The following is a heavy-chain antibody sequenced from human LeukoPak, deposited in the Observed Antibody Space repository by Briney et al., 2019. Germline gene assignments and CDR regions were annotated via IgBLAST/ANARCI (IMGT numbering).Heavy chain of an antibody. CDR1: GYSISSGYY. J-gene: IGHJ5*02. V-gene: IGHV4-38-2*02. D-gene: IGHD3-10*01. CDR3: ARYYGSGSFDP. CDR2: MYHSGTT. Sequence: KAWETLSLTCTVSGYSISSGYYWGWIRRAPGRGLEWIGNMYHSGTTHYNPSLKSRVIMSVDTSKNQFSLKLSSATAADTAVYYCARYYGSGSFDPWGQGTLVTVSS.